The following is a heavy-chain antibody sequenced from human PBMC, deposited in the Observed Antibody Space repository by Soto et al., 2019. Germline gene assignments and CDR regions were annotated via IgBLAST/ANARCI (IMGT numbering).Heavy chain of an antibody. Sequence: ASVKVSCKASGYSFTTYGISWVRQAPGQGLEWMGWISGYNGDTNNAQKFQDRVTMTIDRSTTTAYLELRSLTSDDTAVYYCAKNGHPPYYYYGMDVWGQGTTATVSS. CDR1: GYSFTTYG. V-gene: IGHV1-18*01. CDR2: ISGYNGDT. D-gene: IGHD2-8*01. CDR3: AKNGHPPYYYYGMDV. J-gene: IGHJ6*02.